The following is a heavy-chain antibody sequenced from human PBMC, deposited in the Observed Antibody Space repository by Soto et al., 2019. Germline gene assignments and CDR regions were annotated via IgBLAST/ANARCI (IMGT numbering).Heavy chain of an antibody. CDR3: ARDDYGGNSGALDI. CDR2: IYFSWTT. D-gene: IGHD4-17*01. V-gene: IGHV4-31*03. J-gene: IGHJ3*02. Sequence: PSETLSLTCTVSGGSISSGDSYLTWIRQHPRKGLEWIGYIYFSWTTTYNPSLKSRLSISIHTSKNQFSLKLNSVTAADTAIYYCARDDYGGNSGALDIWGQGTMVT. CDR1: GGSISSGDSY.